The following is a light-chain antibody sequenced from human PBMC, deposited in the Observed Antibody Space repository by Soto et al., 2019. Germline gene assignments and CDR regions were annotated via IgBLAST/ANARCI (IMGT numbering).Light chain of an antibody. Sequence: IHMTQSPSSLSASVGDRVTITCRASQDITNYLAWYQQKPGKVPKLLIYTASSLQSGVPSRFGGSGSGTEFTLTISSLQPDDFATYYCQQYNSYTRTFGQGTKVDIK. CDR1: QDITNY. CDR2: TAS. J-gene: IGKJ1*01. V-gene: IGKV1-27*01. CDR3: QQYNSYTRT.